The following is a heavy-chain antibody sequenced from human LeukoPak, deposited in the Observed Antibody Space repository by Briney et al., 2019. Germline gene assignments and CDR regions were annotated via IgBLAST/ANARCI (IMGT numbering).Heavy chain of an antibody. J-gene: IGHJ3*02. D-gene: IGHD1-1*01. CDR2: INPSGGST. CDR1: GYTFTSYY. Sequence: ASLKVSCKASGYTFTSYYMHWVRQAPGQGLEWMGIINPSGGSTSYAQKFQGRVTMTRDTSTSTVYMELSSLRSEDTAVYYCARAVGNDVGAFDIWGQGTMVTVSS. V-gene: IGHV1-46*03. CDR3: ARAVGNDVGAFDI.